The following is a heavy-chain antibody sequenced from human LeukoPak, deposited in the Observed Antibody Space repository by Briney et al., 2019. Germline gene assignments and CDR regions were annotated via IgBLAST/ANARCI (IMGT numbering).Heavy chain of an antibody. D-gene: IGHD3-22*01. CDR3: ARDLKVRYYYDSSGGHDY. J-gene: IGHJ4*02. CDR2: IKQDGSEK. Sequence: GGSLRLSCAASGFTFSSYWMSWVRQAPGKGLEWVANIKQDGSEKYYVDSVKGRFTISRDNAKNSLYLQLNSLRAADTAVYYCARDLKVRYYYDSSGGHDYWGQGTLVTVSS. V-gene: IGHV3-7*01. CDR1: GFTFSSYW.